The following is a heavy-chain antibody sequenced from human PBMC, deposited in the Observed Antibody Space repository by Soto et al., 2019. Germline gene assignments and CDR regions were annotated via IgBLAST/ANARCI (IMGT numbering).Heavy chain of an antibody. V-gene: IGHV4-59*01. J-gene: IGHJ4*02. CDR2: IYYSGST. CDR3: AREYCDMLTEASHGFDY. D-gene: IGHD3-9*01. CDR1: GGSISSYY. Sequence: SETLSLTCTVSGGSISSYYWSWIRQPPGKGLEWIGIIYYSGSTNYNPSLKSRVTISVDTSKNQFSLKLSSVTAADTAVYYCAREYCDMLTEASHGFDYWGQGTLVNVSS.